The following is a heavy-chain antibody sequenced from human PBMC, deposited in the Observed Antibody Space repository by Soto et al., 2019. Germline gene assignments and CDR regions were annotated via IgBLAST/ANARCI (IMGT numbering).Heavy chain of an antibody. CDR1: GFTFRSSG. J-gene: IGHJ6*02. D-gene: IGHD2-15*01. CDR3: AKDLSNGGNEGVDYYYGMDV. CDR2: MSHDGSNK. V-gene: IGHV3-30*18. Sequence: QVQLVESGGGVVQPGMSLRLSCEASGFTFRSSGMHWVRQAPGKGLEWVAVMSHDGSNKFHADSVKGRFTISRDNSKNTLYLQMNCLRAEDTAVYYCAKDLSNGGNEGVDYYYGMDVWGQGTTVTVSS.